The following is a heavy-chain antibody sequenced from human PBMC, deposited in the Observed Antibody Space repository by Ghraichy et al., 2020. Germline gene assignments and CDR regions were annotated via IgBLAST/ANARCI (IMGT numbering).Heavy chain of an antibody. CDR2: IYYSGST. Sequence: SKTLSLTCTVSGGSISSSSYYWGWIRQPPGKGLEWIGSIYYSGSTYYNPSLKSRVTISVDTSKNQFSLKLSSVTAADTAVYYCARQGGDIVVVPAAIPGYYYYYGMDVWGQGTTVTVSS. CDR1: GGSISSSSYY. CDR3: ARQGGDIVVVPAAIPGYYYYYGMDV. D-gene: IGHD2-2*02. J-gene: IGHJ6*02. V-gene: IGHV4-39*01.